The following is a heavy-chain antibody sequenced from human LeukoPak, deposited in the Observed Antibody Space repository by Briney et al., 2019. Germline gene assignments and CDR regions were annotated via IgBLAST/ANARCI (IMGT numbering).Heavy chain of an antibody. CDR1: GGSIRRSSYY. J-gene: IGHJ6*02. D-gene: IGHD6-13*01. Sequence: PSETLSLTCTVSGGSIRRSSYYWGWIRQPPGKGLEWIGTIYYSGTTYYNPSLKSRVTISVDTSKSQFSLNLSSVTAADTAMYYCARAHSSWYADYYYGMDVWGQGTTVTVSS. CDR3: ARAHSSWYADYYYGMDV. V-gene: IGHV4-39*07. CDR2: IYYSGTT.